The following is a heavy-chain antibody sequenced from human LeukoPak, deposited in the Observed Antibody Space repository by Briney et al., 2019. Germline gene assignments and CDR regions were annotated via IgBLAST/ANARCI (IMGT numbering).Heavy chain of an antibody. CDR2: IYYSGST. D-gene: IGHD4-17*01. V-gene: IGHV4-30-4*08. Sequence: SETLSLTCTVSGGSISSGNYYWSWIRQPPGKGLVWIGYIYYSGSTYYNPSLKNRITISVDTSKNQFSLKLSSVTAADTAVYYCATYRGDYVGNWFDPWGQGTLVTVSS. CDR1: GGSISSGNYY. J-gene: IGHJ5*02. CDR3: ATYRGDYVGNWFDP.